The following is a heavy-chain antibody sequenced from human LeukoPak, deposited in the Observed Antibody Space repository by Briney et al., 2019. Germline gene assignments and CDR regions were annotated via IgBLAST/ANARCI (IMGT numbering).Heavy chain of an antibody. CDR2: MQPDGGEK. Sequence: GGSLRLSCAASGLTFRSYWMSWVRQAPGKGLEWVANMQPDGGEKYYVDSVKGRFTISRDNAKNSLYLQMNSLRAEDTAVYYCARETPYGSLTFDYWGQGTRVTVSS. CDR1: GLTFRSYW. CDR3: ARETPYGSLTFDY. D-gene: IGHD3-10*01. V-gene: IGHV3-7*03. J-gene: IGHJ4*02.